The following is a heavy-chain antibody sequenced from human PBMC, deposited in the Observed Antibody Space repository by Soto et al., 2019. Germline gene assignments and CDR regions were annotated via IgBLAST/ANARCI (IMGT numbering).Heavy chain of an antibody. V-gene: IGHV4-30-2*01. D-gene: IGHD5-12*01. CDR1: GAPITSGAYS. J-gene: IGHJ6*02. CDR3: ARGSGRKGLRFNYGMDV. CDR2: IYQSGST. Sequence: SETLSLTCTVSGAPITSGAYSWSWIRQPPGKGLEWIRFIYQSGSTNYNPSLKSRVTISVDRSKNHLSLQLTSLTAADTSVYYFARGSGRKGLRFNYGMDVWGQGTTVTV.